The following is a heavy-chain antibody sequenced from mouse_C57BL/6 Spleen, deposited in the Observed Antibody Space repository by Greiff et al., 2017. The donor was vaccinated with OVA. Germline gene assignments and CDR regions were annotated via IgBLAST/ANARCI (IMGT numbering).Heavy chain of an antibody. D-gene: IGHD1-1*01. CDR2: ISDGGSYT. Sequence: EVKLVESGGGLVKPGGSLKLSCAASGFTFSSYAMSWVRQTPEKRLEWVATISDGGSYTYYPDNVKGRFTISRDNAKNNLYLQMSHLKSEDTAKYYCAGEKISTPGREGYYYAMDYWGQGTSVTVSS. J-gene: IGHJ4*01. CDR3: AGEKISTPGREGYYYAMDY. CDR1: GFTFSSYA. V-gene: IGHV5-4*01.